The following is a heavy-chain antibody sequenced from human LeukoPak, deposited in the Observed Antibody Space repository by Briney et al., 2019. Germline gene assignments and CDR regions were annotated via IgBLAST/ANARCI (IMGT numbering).Heavy chain of an antibody. Sequence: GGSLRLSCAASGFSFSTYDMHWVRQAPGKGLEWVAYIQYDGSNKYFADSVKGRFTISRDNSKSTLYLQMNSLRAEDTAVYYCARHLTYAFDYWGQGTLVTVSP. CDR2: IQYDGSNK. CDR1: GFSFSTYD. V-gene: IGHV3-30*02. D-gene: IGHD4-17*01. J-gene: IGHJ4*02. CDR3: ARHLTYAFDY.